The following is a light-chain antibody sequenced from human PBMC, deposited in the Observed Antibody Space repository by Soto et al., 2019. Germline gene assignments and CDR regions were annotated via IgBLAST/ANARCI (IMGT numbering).Light chain of an antibody. CDR1: SSNIGSNT. J-gene: IGLJ3*02. CDR3: GTWDSSLSAGV. Sequence: QSVLTQPPSASGTPGQRVTVSCSGSSSNIGSNTVSWYQQLPGTAPKLLIYNSDQRPSGVPDRFSGSKSGSSASLAISGLQSEDEADYYCGTWDSSLSAGVFGGGTQLTVL. V-gene: IGLV1-44*01. CDR2: NSD.